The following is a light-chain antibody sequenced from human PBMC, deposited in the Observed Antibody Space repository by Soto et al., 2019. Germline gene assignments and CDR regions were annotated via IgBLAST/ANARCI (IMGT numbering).Light chain of an antibody. J-gene: IGKJ2*01. CDR2: DAS. Sequence: DIQMTQSPSTLSASVGDRVTITCRASQSISSWLAWYQQKPGKAPKLLIYDASSLESGAPSRFSGSGSGTEFTLTISSLQPDDFATYYCQQYNSYSSETFGQGTKLEIK. CDR3: QQYNSYSSET. V-gene: IGKV1-5*01. CDR1: QSISSW.